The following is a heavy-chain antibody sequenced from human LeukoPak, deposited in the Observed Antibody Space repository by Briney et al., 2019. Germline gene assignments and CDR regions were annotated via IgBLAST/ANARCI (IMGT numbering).Heavy chain of an antibody. V-gene: IGHV4-59*08. J-gene: IGHJ5*02. CDR2: IYYSGST. CDR3: ARQRIVVVPAAKWPSGDWFDP. CDR1: GGSISSYY. D-gene: IGHD2-2*01. Sequence: SETLSLTCTVSGGSISSYYWSWIRQPPGKGLEWIGCIYYSGSTNYNPSLKSRVTISVDTSKNQFSLKLSSVTAADTAVYYCARQRIVVVPAAKWPSGDWFDPWGQGTLVTVSS.